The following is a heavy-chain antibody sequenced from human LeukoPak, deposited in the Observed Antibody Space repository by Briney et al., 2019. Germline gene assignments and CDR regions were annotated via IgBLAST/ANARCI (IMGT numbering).Heavy chain of an antibody. CDR3: ARPVTRNYYYYYYMDV. Sequence: PSETLSLTCTVSGGSISSYYWSWIRQPPGKGLEWIGYIYYSGSTNYNPSLKSRVTISVDTSKNQFSLKLSSVTAADTAVYYCARPVTRNYYYYYYMDVWGKGTTVTVSS. CDR2: IYYSGST. J-gene: IGHJ6*03. V-gene: IGHV4-59*08. D-gene: IGHD4-23*01. CDR1: GGSISSYY.